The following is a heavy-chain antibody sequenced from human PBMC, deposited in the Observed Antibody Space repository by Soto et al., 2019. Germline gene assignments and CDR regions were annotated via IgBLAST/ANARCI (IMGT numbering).Heavy chain of an antibody. J-gene: IGHJ6*02. Sequence: PSETLSLTCAVSGGSISSSNWWSWVRQPPGKGLEWIGEIYHSGSTNYNPSLKSRVTISVDKSKNQFSLKLSSVTAVDTAVYYCAQVVVAASFSWYYYGMDVWGQGTTVTVSS. CDR2: IYHSGST. CDR3: AQVVVAASFSWYYYGMDV. V-gene: IGHV4-4*02. CDR1: GGSISSSNW. D-gene: IGHD2-15*01.